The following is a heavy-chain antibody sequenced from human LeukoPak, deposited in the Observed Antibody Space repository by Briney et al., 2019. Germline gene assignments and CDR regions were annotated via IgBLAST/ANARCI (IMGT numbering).Heavy chain of an antibody. J-gene: IGHJ6*02. Sequence: ASVKVSCKASGGTFSSYAISWVRQAPGQGLEWMGRIIPILGIANYAQKFQGRVTITADKSTSTAYMELSSLRSEDTAVYYCARDLVDGSGSPHGYYYYYGMDVWGQGTTVTVSS. CDR2: IIPILGIA. CDR1: GGTFSSYA. V-gene: IGHV1-69*04. D-gene: IGHD3-10*01. CDR3: ARDLVDGSGSPHGYYYYYGMDV.